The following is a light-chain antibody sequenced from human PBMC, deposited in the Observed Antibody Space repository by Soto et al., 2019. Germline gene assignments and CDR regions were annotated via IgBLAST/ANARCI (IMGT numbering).Light chain of an antibody. CDR3: QQYYSYPLT. Sequence: IQLTQSPSSLSASTGDRVTITCRASQGISSYLAWYQQKPGKAPKLLIYAASTLQSGVPSRFSGSGSGTDFTLTISCLQSEDFATYYCQQYYSYPLTFGGGTKVDIK. CDR2: AAS. CDR1: QGISSY. J-gene: IGKJ4*01. V-gene: IGKV1-8*01.